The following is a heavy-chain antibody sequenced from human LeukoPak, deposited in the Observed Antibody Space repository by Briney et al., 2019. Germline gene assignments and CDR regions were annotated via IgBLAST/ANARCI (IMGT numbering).Heavy chain of an antibody. V-gene: IGHV1-2*02. CDR1: GYTFTSYY. CDR3: ARELGSGYYRYFDY. Sequence: WASPKVSCKASGYTFTSYYMHWVRQAPGQGLEWMGWINPNSGGTNFAQKFQGRVSMTRDTSISTAYMELSRLRSDDTAVFYCARELGSGYYRYFDYWGQGTLVTVSS. CDR2: INPNSGGT. J-gene: IGHJ4*02. D-gene: IGHD3-22*01.